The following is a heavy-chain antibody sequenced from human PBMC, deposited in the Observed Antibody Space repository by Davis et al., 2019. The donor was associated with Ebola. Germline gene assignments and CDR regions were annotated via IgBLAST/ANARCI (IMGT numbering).Heavy chain of an antibody. D-gene: IGHD2-15*01. J-gene: IGHJ4*02. Sequence: GESLKISCAASGFTFSSYGMHWVRQAPGKGLEWVANIKQDGSEKYYVDSVKGRFTISRDNAKNSLYLQMNSLRAEDTAVYYCARDVVVGKYWGQGTLVTVSS. CDR1: GFTFSSYG. CDR3: ARDVVVGKY. CDR2: IKQDGSEK. V-gene: IGHV3-7*03.